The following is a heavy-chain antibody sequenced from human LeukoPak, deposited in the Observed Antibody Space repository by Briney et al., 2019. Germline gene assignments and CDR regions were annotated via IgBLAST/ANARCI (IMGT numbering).Heavy chain of an antibody. CDR3: ARVFGDIVVVVAAPGWFDP. CDR1: GGSISSYY. V-gene: IGHV4-59*12. Sequence: KPSETLSLTCTVSGGSISSYYWSWIRQPPGKGLEWIGYIYYSGYTNYNPSLKSRVTISVDTSKNQFSLKLSSVTAADTAVYYCARVFGDIVVVVAAPGWFDPWGQGTLVTVSS. D-gene: IGHD2-15*01. CDR2: IYYSGYT. J-gene: IGHJ5*02.